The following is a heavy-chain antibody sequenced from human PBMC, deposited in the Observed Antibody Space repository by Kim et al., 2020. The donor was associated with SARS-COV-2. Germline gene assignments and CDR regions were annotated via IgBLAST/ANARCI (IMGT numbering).Heavy chain of an antibody. J-gene: IGHJ4*02. CDR3: ARDLSALLWFGELSNYFDY. V-gene: IGHV3-11*06. D-gene: IGHD3-10*01. Sequence: GRFTISRDNAKNSLYLQMNSLRAEDTAVYYCARDLSALLWFGELSNYFDYWGQGTLVTVSS.